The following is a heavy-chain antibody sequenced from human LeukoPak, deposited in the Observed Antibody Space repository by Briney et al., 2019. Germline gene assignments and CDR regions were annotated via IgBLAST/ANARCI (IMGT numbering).Heavy chain of an antibody. CDR3: AKDTSLLVVSTPGGH. CDR1: GGSISSYY. Sequence: SETLSLTCTVSGGSISSYYWSWIRQPPGKGLEWIGYIYYSGSTNYNPSLKSRVTISVDTSKNQFSLKLSSVTAADTALYYCAKDTSLLVVSTPGGHWGQGTLVTVSS. CDR2: IYYSGST. J-gene: IGHJ4*02. D-gene: IGHD5/OR15-5a*01. V-gene: IGHV4-59*01.